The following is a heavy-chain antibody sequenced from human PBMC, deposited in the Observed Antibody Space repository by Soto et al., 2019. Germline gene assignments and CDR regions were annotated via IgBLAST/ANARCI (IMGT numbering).Heavy chain of an antibody. J-gene: IGHJ4*02. CDR2: INTGNGYT. D-gene: IGHD3-16*02. CDR3: AKDGFIGAEYYFES. CDR1: GYTFTDYP. Sequence: QVQLVQSGAEVKKPGASVKLSCKASGYTFTDYPIHWVRQAPGQRPEWMGWINTGNGYTKYSQKIQVRVAITTDTSANTAYMELSSLRSEDTAVYYCAKDGFIGAEYYFESWGQGTLVTVSS. V-gene: IGHV1-3*04.